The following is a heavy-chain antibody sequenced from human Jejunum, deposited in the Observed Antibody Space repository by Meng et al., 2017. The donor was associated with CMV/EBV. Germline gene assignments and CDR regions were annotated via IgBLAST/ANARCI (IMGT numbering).Heavy chain of an antibody. J-gene: IGHJ3*01. CDR3: AKDLYYGDPAAFPL. CDR1: GFALSSWN. CDR2: ISGNSNYL. Sequence: SGFALSSWNMKWVRQAPGKGLEWVSAISGNSNYLYYEDSLKGRFTISRDNAKNSLYLQMDSLRAEDTAVYYCAKDLYYGDPAAFPLWGQGTMVTVSS. V-gene: IGHV3-21*01. D-gene: IGHD2-21*01.